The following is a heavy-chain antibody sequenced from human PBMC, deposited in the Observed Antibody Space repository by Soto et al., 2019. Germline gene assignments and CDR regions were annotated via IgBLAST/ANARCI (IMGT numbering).Heavy chain of an antibody. CDR2: IFHTGST. D-gene: IGHD5-12*01. V-gene: IGHV4-4*02. J-gene: IGHJ4*02. CDR1: GGSINTNNW. Sequence: QVQLQQSGPGLVEPSGTLSLTCAVSGGSINTNNWWNWVRQPPGKGLEWIGEIFHTGSTNYNPSLKSRVTILLDKSNNQFSLRLSSVTAADTAVYYCATNPTIGFSGYDVDHWGQGALVTVSS. CDR3: ATNPTIGFSGYDVDH.